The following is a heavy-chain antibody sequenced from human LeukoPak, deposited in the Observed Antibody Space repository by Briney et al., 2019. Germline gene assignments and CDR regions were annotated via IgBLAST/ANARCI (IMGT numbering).Heavy chain of an antibody. V-gene: IGHV3-15*01. J-gene: IGHJ4*02. CDR3: TTGVEGYSYRYSDY. Sequence: GGSLRLSCAASGLTFSNTWMSWVRQAPGKGLEWVGRIKSKTDGGTTDYAAPVKGRFTISRDDSKNTLYLRMNSLKTEDTAVYYCTTGVEGYSYRYSDYWGQGTLVTVSS. D-gene: IGHD5-18*01. CDR1: GLTFSNTW. CDR2: IKSKTDGGTT.